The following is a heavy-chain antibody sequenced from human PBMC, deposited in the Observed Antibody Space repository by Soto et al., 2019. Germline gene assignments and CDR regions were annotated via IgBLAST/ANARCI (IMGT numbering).Heavy chain of an antibody. CDR3: AKDLGRRIIWEYGMDV. V-gene: IGHV3-30*18. D-gene: IGHD2-15*01. J-gene: IGHJ6*02. CDR2: ISYDGTNE. CDR1: GFTFSSYG. Sequence: QVQLVESGGGVVQPGRSLRLSCAASGFTFSSYGMHWVRQAPGKGLEWVAVISYDGTNEYYADSVKGRFTISKDDSKNSLYLQMISLRPEDTAVYYCAKDLGRRIIWEYGMDVWGQGTTVTVSS.